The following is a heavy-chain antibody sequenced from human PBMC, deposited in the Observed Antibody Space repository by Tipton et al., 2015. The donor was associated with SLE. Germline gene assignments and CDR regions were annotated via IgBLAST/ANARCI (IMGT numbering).Heavy chain of an antibody. D-gene: IGHD6-19*01. V-gene: IGHV1-8*01. CDR1: GYTFISYD. CDR3: ALHSSSFDY. CDR2: MDPNSGNT. J-gene: IGHJ4*02. Sequence: QLVQSGAEVKKPGASVKVSCKTSGYTFISYDINWVRQATGQGLEWMGWMDPNSGNTGYAQKFQGRVTMTRNTSINTAYMEVSSLRSEDTAVYYCALHSSSFDYWGQGTLATVSS.